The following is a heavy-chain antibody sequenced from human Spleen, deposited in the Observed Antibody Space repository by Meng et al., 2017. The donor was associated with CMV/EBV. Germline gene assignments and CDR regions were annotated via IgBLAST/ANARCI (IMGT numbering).Heavy chain of an antibody. CDR1: FTVSSNY. J-gene: IGHJ5*02. CDR2: IYSGGST. Sequence: FTVSSNYMSWVRKAPGKGLEWVSVIYSGGSTYYADSVKGRFTISRDNSKNTLYLQMNSLRAEDTAVYYCARKPPYYYDTSGSFGFDPWGQGTLVTVSS. D-gene: IGHD3-22*01. V-gene: IGHV3-66*02. CDR3: ARKPPYYYDTSGSFGFDP.